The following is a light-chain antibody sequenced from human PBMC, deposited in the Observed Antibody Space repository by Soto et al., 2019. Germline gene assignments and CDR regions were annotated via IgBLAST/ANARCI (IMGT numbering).Light chain of an antibody. Sequence: DIQMTQSPSSLCASVGDRVTIPCQASQDISNYLNWYQQKPGKAPKLLIYDASNLETGVPSRFSGSGSGTDFTFTISSLQPEDIATYYCQQYGSSPQTFGQGTKVDIK. CDR2: DAS. CDR1: QDISNY. V-gene: IGKV1-33*01. CDR3: QQYGSSPQT. J-gene: IGKJ1*01.